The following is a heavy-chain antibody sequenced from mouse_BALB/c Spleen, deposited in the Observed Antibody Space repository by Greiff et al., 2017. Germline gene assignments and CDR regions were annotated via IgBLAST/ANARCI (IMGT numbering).Heavy chain of an antibody. CDR3: AREDGYYPWFAY. J-gene: IGHJ3*01. CDR1: GFTFSSYA. CDR2: ISSGGST. V-gene: IGHV5-6-5*01. Sequence: EVQLVESGGGLVKPGGSLKLSCAASGFTFSSYAMSWVRQTPEKRLEWVASISSGGSTYYPDSVKGRFTISRDNARNILYLQMSSLRSEDTAMYYCAREDGYYPWFAYWGQGTLVTVSA. D-gene: IGHD2-3*01.